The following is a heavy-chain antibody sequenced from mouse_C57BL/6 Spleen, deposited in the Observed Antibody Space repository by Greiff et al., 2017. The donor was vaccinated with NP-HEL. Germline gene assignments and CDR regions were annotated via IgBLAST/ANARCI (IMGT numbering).Heavy chain of an antibody. CDR2: INYDGSST. D-gene: IGHD3-3*01. J-gene: IGHJ1*03. CDR1: GFTFSDYY. CDR3: ARQGVDV. V-gene: IGHV5-16*01. Sequence: DVKLVESEGGLVQPGSSMKLSCTASGFTFSDYYMACVRQVPENGLEWVSNINYDGSSTYYLDPLKSRFISMRDNAKNILYLQMSSLKTEDTATYYCARQGVDVWGTGTTVTVSS.